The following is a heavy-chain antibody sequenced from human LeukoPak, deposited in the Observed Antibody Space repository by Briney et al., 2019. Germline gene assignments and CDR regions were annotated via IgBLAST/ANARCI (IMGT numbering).Heavy chain of an antibody. CDR2: IYYSGST. D-gene: IGHD2-2*03. CDR3: ARGDGYCSSTSCYPTNYYYYGMDV. CDR1: GGSISSSSYY. V-gene: IGHV4-39*01. J-gene: IGHJ6*02. Sequence: KPSETLSLTCTVSGGSISSSSYYWGWIRQPPGKGLEWIGSIYYSGSTYYNPSLKSRVTISEDTSKNQFSLKLSSATAADTAVYYCARGDGYCSSTSCYPTNYYYYGMDVWGQGTTVTVSS.